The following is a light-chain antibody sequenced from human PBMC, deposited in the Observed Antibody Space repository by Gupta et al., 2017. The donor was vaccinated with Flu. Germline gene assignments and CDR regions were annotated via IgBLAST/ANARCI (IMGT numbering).Light chain of an antibody. V-gene: IGLV8-61*01. CDR3: VLYMGSGVWV. CDR2: SKS. CDR1: YGSVCSEHY. J-gene: IGLJ3*02. Sequence: YGSVCSEHYSGWYLRRPGQAPRTLGYSKSTHPSGVPERCSGSILGHKAALTITGAQDDDDCVDYCVLYMGSGVWVFGGGTKVTVL.